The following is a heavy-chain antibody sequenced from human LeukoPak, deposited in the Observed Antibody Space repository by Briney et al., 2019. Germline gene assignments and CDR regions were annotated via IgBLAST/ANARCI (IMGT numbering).Heavy chain of an antibody. Sequence: ASVKVSCKASGYTFTSYAMNWVRQAPGQGLEWMGWINTNTGNPTYAQGFTGRFVFSLDTSVSTAYLQISSLKAEDTAVYYCARADSNLNPYYYDSSGYGGIDYWGQGTLVTVSS. D-gene: IGHD3-22*01. CDR2: INTNTGNP. CDR3: ARADSNLNPYYYDSSGYGGIDY. V-gene: IGHV7-4-1*02. J-gene: IGHJ4*02. CDR1: GYTFTSYA.